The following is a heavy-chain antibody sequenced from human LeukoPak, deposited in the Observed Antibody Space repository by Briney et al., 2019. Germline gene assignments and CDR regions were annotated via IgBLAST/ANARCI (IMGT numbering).Heavy chain of an antibody. CDR1: GFRFASSW. D-gene: IGHD2-15*01. CDR2: IYPGDSDT. J-gene: IGHJ3*01. Sequence: GESLKISFQTSGFRFASSWIGWVRQTPGKGLEWMGIIYPGDSDTRYSPPFQGQVTISVDKSTNTAYLQWSSLKASDTAMYYCARDLAATEDAFDFWGQGTMDTVSS. CDR3: ARDLAATEDAFDF. V-gene: IGHV5-51*01.